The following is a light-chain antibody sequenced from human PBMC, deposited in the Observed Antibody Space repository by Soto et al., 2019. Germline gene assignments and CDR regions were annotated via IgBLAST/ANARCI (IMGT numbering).Light chain of an antibody. Sequence: DIQMTQSPSSLSAYVGDRVTITCRASQSISVYLNWYQQKPGKAPNLLIYSSSSLESGVPSRFSGNGSGTDFTLTISSLQPEDFATYFCQQSYSRPRAFGQGTKVEI. J-gene: IGKJ1*01. CDR1: QSISVY. V-gene: IGKV1-39*01. CDR3: QQSYSRPRA. CDR2: SSS.